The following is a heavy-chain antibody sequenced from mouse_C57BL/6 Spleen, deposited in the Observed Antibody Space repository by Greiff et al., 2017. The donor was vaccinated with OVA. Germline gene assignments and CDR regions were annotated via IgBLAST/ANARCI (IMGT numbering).Heavy chain of an antibody. V-gene: IGHV1-39*01. CDR3: ARRGYYDYDEDYAMDY. CDR2: INPNYGTT. D-gene: IGHD2-4*01. Sequence: VQLKESGPELVKPGASVKISCKASGYSFTDYNMNWVKQSNGKSLEWIGVINPNYGTTSYNQKFKGKATLTVDQSSSTAYMQLNSLTSEDSAVYYCARRGYYDYDEDYAMDYWGQGTSVTVSS. J-gene: IGHJ4*01. CDR1: GYSFTDYN.